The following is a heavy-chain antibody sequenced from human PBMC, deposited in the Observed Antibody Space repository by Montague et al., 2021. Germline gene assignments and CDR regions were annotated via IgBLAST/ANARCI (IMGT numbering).Heavy chain of an antibody. CDR2: MYYSGST. D-gene: IGHD6-13*01. V-gene: IGHV4-31*03. CDR1: GDSLSSVGYS. J-gene: IGHJ4*02. Sequence: TLSLTCTVPGDSLSSVGYSWTWIRQHPGKGLEWIGYMYYSGSTYYNPSLKSRVTISGDTSKNHFSLRLTSVTAADTAVYYCARGRLATGDFDYWGQGTLVTVSS. CDR3: ARGRLATGDFDY.